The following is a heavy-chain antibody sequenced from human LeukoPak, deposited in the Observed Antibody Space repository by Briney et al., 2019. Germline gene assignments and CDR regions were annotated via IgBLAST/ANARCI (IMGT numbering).Heavy chain of an antibody. V-gene: IGHV7-4-1*02. CDR2: INTKTGNP. CDR1: GYTFSNNA. CDR3: ARVGSGHHY. D-gene: IGHD6-19*01. Sequence: ASVNVSCKASGYTFSNNAINWVRQATGQGLEWMGWINTKTGNPMYAQDFTGRFVFSLDTSVSTAYLQISSLKAEDTAVYYCARVGSGHHYWGQGTLVTVAS. J-gene: IGHJ4*02.